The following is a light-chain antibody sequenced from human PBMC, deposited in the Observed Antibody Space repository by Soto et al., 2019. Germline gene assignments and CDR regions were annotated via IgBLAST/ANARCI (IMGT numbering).Light chain of an antibody. CDR3: QPRSNRRLT. CDR1: QSVSSY. J-gene: IGKJ4*01. V-gene: IGKV3-11*01. Sequence: EIVLTQSPATLSLSPGERATLSCRASQSVSSYLAWYQQKPGQAPRLLIYDASNRATGIPARFSGSGSGTDFTLTISSLEPEDFAVYYCQPRSNRRLTFGGGTKVEIK. CDR2: DAS.